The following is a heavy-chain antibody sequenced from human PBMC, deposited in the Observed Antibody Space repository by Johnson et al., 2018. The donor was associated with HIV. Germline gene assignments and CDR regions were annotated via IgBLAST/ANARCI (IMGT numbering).Heavy chain of an antibody. CDR3: ARHYYDSSGYSLDAYDI. CDR2: ISYDGSNK. V-gene: IGHV3-30-3*01. CDR1: GFTFSSYA. J-gene: IGHJ3*02. Sequence: VQLVESGGGLVQPGGSLRLSCAASGFTFSSYAMHWVRQAPGKGLEWVAVISYDGSNKYYADSVKGRFTISRDNSKNTLYLQMNSLRAEDTAGEYCARHYYDSSGYSLDAYDIWGQGTMVTVSS. D-gene: IGHD3-22*01.